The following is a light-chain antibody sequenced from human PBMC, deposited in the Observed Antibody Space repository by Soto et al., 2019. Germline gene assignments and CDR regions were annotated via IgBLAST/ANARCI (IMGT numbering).Light chain of an antibody. CDR3: QQSHSTPRT. CDR1: QSISSY. CDR2: AAS. Sequence: DIQMTQSPSSLSASVGDRVTITCRASQSISSYLNWYQQKPGKAPKLLIYAASSLQSGVPSRFSGSGSWTDFTLTISSLHPEDFATYYCQQSHSTPRTFGPGTKVDIK. J-gene: IGKJ3*01. V-gene: IGKV1-39*01.